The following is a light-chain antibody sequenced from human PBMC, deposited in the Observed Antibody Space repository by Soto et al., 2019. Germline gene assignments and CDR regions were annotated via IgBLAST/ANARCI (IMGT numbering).Light chain of an antibody. J-gene: IGKJ5*01. CDR2: AAS. Sequence: DIQMSQSPSSLSASVGDRVTITFRDAESIRRHLKWYQQKXGRAPDXXIYAASTLQNGVPSRFTGSGAGTEFTLTISRLEPEDFEVYYCQQYGSSPITFGQGTRLEIK. CDR3: QQYGSSPIT. CDR1: ESIRRH. V-gene: IGKV1-39*01.